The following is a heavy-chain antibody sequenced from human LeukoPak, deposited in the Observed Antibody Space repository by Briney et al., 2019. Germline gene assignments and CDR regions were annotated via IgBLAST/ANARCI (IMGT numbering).Heavy chain of an antibody. CDR3: ARVAGDYPYYYYGMDV. V-gene: IGHV3-21*01. D-gene: IGHD4-17*01. CDR2: ISSSSSYI. J-gene: IGHJ6*04. CDR1: GFTFSSYS. Sequence: GGSLRLSCAASGFTFSSYSMNWVRQAPGKGVEGVSSISSSSSYIYYADSVKGRFTISRDNAKNSLYLQMNSLRAEDTAVYYCARVAGDYPYYYYGMDVWGKGTTVTVSS.